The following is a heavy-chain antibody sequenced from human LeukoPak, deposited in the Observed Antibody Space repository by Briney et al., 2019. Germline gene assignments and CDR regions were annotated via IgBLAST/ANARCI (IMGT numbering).Heavy chain of an antibody. V-gene: IGHV4-34*01. Sequence: PSETLSLTCIVYGGSFSSSYWSWIRQPPGKGLEWIGEINHSGSTNYNPSLKSRVTLSVDTTKNQFSLKLSSVTAADTAVYYCARHGGSISSYGDFFDYWGQGNLLTVSS. CDR3: ARHGGSISSYGDFFDY. J-gene: IGHJ4*02. D-gene: IGHD6-13*01. CDR2: INHSGST. CDR1: GGSFSSSY.